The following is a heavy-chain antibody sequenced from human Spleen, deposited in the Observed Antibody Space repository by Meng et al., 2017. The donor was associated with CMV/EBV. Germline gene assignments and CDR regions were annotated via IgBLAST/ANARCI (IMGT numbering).Heavy chain of an antibody. CDR2: VYSREST. CDR1: GGSISNNNYY. CDR3: TRAMVRGICFDY. D-gene: IGHD3-10*01. V-gene: IGHV4-39*07. Sequence: SETLSLTCVVSGGSISNNNYYWGWIRQPPGKGLEWIGNVYSRESTYYNPSLKRRFTISIDMTKNQFSLKLSSVTAADTVVYYCTRAMVRGICFDYWGQVTLVTVSS. J-gene: IGHJ4*02.